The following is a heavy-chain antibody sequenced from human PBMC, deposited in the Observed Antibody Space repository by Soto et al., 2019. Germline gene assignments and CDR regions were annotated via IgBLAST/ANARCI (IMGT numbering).Heavy chain of an antibody. Sequence: GGSLRLSCAASGFTFSSYWMSWVRQAPGKGLEWVANIKQDGSEKYYVDSVKGRFTISRDNAKNSLYLQMNSLRAEDTAVYYCARDMVSSSPEVEVYYYYGMDVWGQGTTVTVSS. D-gene: IGHD6-6*01. CDR2: IKQDGSEK. CDR1: GFTFSSYW. J-gene: IGHJ6*02. V-gene: IGHV3-7*03. CDR3: ARDMVSSSPEVEVYYYYGMDV.